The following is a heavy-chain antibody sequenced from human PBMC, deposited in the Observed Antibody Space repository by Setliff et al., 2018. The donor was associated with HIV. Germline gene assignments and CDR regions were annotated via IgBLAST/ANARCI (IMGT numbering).Heavy chain of an antibody. Sequence: ASVKVSCKASGGTFRNYALSWVRQAPGQGPEWMGWISPYTGNTDYAPRLLGRVTMTTDTSTSTAYLELRSLTSDDTAVYYCARARLQGIVTAVGPRDNCLDPWGQGTRVTVSS. CDR1: GGTFRNYA. V-gene: IGHV1-18*01. CDR3: ARARLQGIVTAVGPRDNCLDP. CDR2: ISPYTGNT. J-gene: IGHJ5*02. D-gene: IGHD1-26*01.